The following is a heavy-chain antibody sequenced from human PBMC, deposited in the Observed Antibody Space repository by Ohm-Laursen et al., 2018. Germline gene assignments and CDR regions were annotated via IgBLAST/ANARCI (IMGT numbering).Heavy chain of an antibody. V-gene: IGHV4-34*01. D-gene: IGHD4-23*01. CDR1: GGSFSGYY. CDR2: INHSRST. J-gene: IGHJ4*02. Sequence: GTLSLTCAVYGGSFSGYYWNWIRQPPGKGLEWIGEINHSRSTKYNSSFKSRVTISEDTSKNQFSLKLTYVTAADTAVYYCARDYGGYRVVFDYWGQGTLVTVSS. CDR3: ARDYGGYRVVFDY.